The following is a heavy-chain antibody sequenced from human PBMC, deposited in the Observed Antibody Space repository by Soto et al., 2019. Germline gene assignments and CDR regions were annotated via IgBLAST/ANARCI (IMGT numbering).Heavy chain of an antibody. CDR2: IIFIFDTR. V-gene: IGHV1-69*06. CDR1: GGTLRNFA. Sequence: QLQLAQSGAQVREPGSSVRVSCKASGGTLRNFAVSWVRQAPGQGLEWMGGIIFIFDTRNYAEKFQGRATIAADISSKSAYMELSGLRSDDTAVYYCAKRYCSTINCLENFYYYGMDVWGQGTTVTV. D-gene: IGHD2-2*01. J-gene: IGHJ6*02. CDR3: AKRYCSTINCLENFYYYGMDV.